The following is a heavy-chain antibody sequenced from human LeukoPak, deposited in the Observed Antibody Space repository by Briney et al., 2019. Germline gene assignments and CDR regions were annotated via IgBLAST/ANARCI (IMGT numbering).Heavy chain of an antibody. D-gene: IGHD1-26*01. Sequence: SETLSLTCAVYGGSFSGYYWSWIRQPPGKGLEWIGEINHSGSTNYNPSLKSRVTISVDTSKNQFSLKLSSVTAADTAVYYCARGLDWELLIDWGQGTLVTVSS. CDR1: GGSFSGYY. CDR2: INHSGST. J-gene: IGHJ4*02. V-gene: IGHV4-34*01. CDR3: ARGLDWELLID.